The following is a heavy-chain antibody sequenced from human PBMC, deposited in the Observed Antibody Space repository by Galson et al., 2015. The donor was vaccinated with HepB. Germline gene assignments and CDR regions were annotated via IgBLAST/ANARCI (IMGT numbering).Heavy chain of an antibody. Sequence: SLRLSCAVSGFTFNDYYMSWIRQTPGKGLEWVSYISSSGGTVFYADSVKGRFSISRDNVKDSLFLQMNSLRADDTAVYYCARGGRSSASCGHFDYWGQGILVTVSS. CDR3: ARGGRSSASCGHFDY. CDR1: GFTFNDYY. J-gene: IGHJ4*01. D-gene: IGHD2-2*01. CDR2: ISSSGGTV. V-gene: IGHV3-11*01.